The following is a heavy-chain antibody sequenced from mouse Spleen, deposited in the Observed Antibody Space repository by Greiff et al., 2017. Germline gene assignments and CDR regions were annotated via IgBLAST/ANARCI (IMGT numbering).Heavy chain of an antibody. CDR3: VRHHYDGYYVWAMDY. Sequence: DVKLVESGGGLVQPKGSLKLSCAASGFSFNTYAMNWVRQAPGKGLEWVARIRSKSNNYATYYADSVKDRFTISRDDSESMLYLQMNNLKTEDTAMYYCVRHHYDGYYVWAMDYWGQGTSVTVSS. CDR2: IRSKSNNYAT. V-gene: IGHV10-1*01. D-gene: IGHD2-3*01. CDR1: GFSFNTYA. J-gene: IGHJ4*01.